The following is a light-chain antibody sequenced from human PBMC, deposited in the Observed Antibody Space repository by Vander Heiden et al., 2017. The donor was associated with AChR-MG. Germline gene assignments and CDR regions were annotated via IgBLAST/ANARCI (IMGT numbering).Light chain of an antibody. CDR2: ENN. Sequence: QSVLTQPPSVSAAPGQKVTVSCSGSSSNIGNNYVSWYQQLPGTAHKLLIYENNKRPSGIPDRFSGSKSGTSATLGITGLQTGDEADYYCGTWDSSLSAVAFGGGTKLTVL. V-gene: IGLV1-51*02. CDR1: SSNIGNNY. CDR3: GTWDSSLSAVA. J-gene: IGLJ2*01.